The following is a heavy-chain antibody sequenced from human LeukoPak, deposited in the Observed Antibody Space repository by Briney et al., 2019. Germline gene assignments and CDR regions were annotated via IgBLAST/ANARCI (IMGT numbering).Heavy chain of an antibody. V-gene: IGHV4-34*01. Sequence: SETLSLTCAVYGGSFSGYYWSWIRQPPGKGLEWIGEINHSESTNYNPSLKSRVTISVDTSKNQFSLKLSSVTAADTAVYYCARATWDIVATIGFDYWGQGTLVTVSS. CDR1: GGSFSGYY. CDR3: ARATWDIVATIGFDY. CDR2: INHSEST. J-gene: IGHJ4*02. D-gene: IGHD5-12*01.